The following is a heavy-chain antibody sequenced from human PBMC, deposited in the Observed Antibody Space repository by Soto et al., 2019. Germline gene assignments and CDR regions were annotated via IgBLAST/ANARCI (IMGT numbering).Heavy chain of an antibody. CDR3: ARDYDSSGYPRYYFDY. V-gene: IGHV1-46*03. Sequence: ASVKVSCKASGYTFTSYYMHWVRQAPGQGLEWMGIINPSGGSTSYAQKFQGRVTMTRDTSTSTVYMQLSSLRSEDTAVYYCARDYDSSGYPRYYFDYWGQGTLVTVSS. D-gene: IGHD3-22*01. CDR2: INPSGGST. CDR1: GYTFTSYY. J-gene: IGHJ4*02.